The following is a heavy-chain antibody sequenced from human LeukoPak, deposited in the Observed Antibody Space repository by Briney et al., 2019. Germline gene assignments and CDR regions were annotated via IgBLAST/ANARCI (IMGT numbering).Heavy chain of an antibody. J-gene: IGHJ4*02. Sequence: PGGSLRLSCAASWLTFSSYAMSWLRQAPGKGLEWVSAVSVSGGSTYYAASVKGRFTISRDNSKNTLYLQMNSLRARATAADYCAIYCACIYYYVGTFDYWGQGPLVSVSS. CDR3: AIYCACIYYYVGTFDY. V-gene: IGHV3-23*01. CDR2: VSVSGGST. CDR1: WLTFSSYA. D-gene: IGHD3-16*01.